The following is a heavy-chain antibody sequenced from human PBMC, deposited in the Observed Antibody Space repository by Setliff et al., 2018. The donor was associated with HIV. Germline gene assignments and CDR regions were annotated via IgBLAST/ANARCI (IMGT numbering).Heavy chain of an antibody. CDR1: GDTFTDYY. Sequence: RASVKVSCKASGDTFTDYYFHWLRQAPGQGLEWMGRINPNSGGTNYAQKFRGRVTMTRDTSISTGYMEVYRLRSDDTAVYFCARSCRSSGYCHFDYWGQGTLVTVSS. CDR3: ARSCRSSGYCHFDY. D-gene: IGHD3-22*01. CDR2: INPNSGGT. J-gene: IGHJ4*02. V-gene: IGHV1-2*06.